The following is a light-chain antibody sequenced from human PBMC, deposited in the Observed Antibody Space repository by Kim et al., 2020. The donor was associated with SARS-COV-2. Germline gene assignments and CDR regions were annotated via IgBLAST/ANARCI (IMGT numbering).Light chain of an antibody. J-gene: IGKJ2*01. CDR2: GAS. CDR3: QQYNNWPPRFT. CDR1: QSISVN. V-gene: IGKV3-15*01. Sequence: DIVMTQSPATLSVSPGERATLSCRASQSISVNLAWYQLKPGQAPRLLMYGASTRATGVPVRFSGSGSGTEFTLTISSLQSEDFAVYYCQQYNNWPPRFTFGQGTKLEI.